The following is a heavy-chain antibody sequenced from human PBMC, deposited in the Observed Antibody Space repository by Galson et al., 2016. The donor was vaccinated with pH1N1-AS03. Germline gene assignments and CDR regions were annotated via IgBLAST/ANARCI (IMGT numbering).Heavy chain of an antibody. D-gene: IGHD3-16*02. V-gene: IGHV4-34*01. Sequence: SETLSLTCAVSGVSFRGHYWNWIRQAPGKGLEWIGEISYYGTPSYNPSLRGRATLSLDTSKDHFSLDLTSVTAADTAVYYCARASNDDIWGSYRSVNYWGQGSRVIVSS. CDR3: ARASNDDIWGSYRSVNY. J-gene: IGHJ4*02. CDR1: GVSFRGHY. CDR2: ISYYGTP.